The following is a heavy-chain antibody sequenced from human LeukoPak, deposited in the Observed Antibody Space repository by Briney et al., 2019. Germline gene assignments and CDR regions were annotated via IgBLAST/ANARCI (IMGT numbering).Heavy chain of an antibody. J-gene: IGHJ4*02. D-gene: IGHD4-17*01. V-gene: IGHV4-61*02. CDR2: IYTSGST. Sequence: TLSLTCTVSGGSISSRSYYWGWIRQPAGKGLEWIGRIYTSGSTNYNPSLKSRVTISVDTSKNQFSLKLSSVTAADTAVYYCASGVGDHFDYWGQGTLVTVSS. CDR1: GGSISSRSYY. CDR3: ASGVGDHFDY.